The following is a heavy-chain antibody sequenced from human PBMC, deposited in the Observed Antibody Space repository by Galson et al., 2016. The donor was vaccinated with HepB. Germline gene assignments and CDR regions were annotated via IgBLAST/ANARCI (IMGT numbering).Heavy chain of an antibody. J-gene: IGHJ4*02. Sequence: TLSLTCSVSGISLSSGSYHWTWIRQAAGKGLEWIGHIHTDGGTQYGTSFEHRVTISLDASTNQLSLELISVTAADSAVYYCSRAPHSGTSSCSELGYWGQGTLVTVSS. CDR2: IHTDGGT. V-gene: IGHV4-61*09. CDR1: GISLSSGSYH. D-gene: IGHD2-2*01. CDR3: SRAPHSGTSSCSELGY.